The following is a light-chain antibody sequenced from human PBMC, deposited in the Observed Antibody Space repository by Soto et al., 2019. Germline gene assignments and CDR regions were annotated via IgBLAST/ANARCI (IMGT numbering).Light chain of an antibody. V-gene: IGKV1-5*01. Sequence: DIQMTQSPSFLSASVGDKVTITCRATESVSKWLAWYQENPGNPPRPLIYDASTLESGVPSRFSGSGSGTEFTLTISSLQADEFAIYYCQQYNSYSWTVGPGTKVEMK. J-gene: IGKJ1*01. CDR2: DAS. CDR3: QQYNSYSWT. CDR1: ESVSKW.